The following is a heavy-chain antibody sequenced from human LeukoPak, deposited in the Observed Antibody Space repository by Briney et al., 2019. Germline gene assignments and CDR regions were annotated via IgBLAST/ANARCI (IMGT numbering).Heavy chain of an antibody. CDR3: AKNLGSGWYFPFDY. V-gene: IGHV3-20*04. CDR1: GFIFDDHG. Sequence: GGSLRLSCAASGFIFDDHGMSWVRQAPGKGLEWVPGINWNGGSTGYADSVKGRFTISRDNAKNSLYLQMDSLSAEDTAFYYCAKNLGSGWYFPFDYWGQGTLVTVSS. CDR2: INWNGGST. J-gene: IGHJ4*02. D-gene: IGHD6-19*01.